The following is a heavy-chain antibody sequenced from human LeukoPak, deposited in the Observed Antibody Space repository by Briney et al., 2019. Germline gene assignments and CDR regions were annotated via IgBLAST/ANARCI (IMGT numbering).Heavy chain of an antibody. CDR3: ASGLAYCGGDCYSSLGY. D-gene: IGHD2-21*02. CDR1: GFTVSSNY. CDR2: IYSGGST. J-gene: IGHJ4*02. Sequence: PGGSLRLSCAASGFTVSSNYMSWVRQAPGKGLEWVSVIYSGGSTYYADSVKGRFTISRDNSKNTLYLQMNSLRAEDTAVYYCASGLAYCGGDCYSSLGYWGQGTLVTVSS. V-gene: IGHV3-66*01.